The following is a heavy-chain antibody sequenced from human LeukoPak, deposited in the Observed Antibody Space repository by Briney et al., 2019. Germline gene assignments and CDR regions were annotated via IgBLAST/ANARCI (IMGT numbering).Heavy chain of an antibody. CDR2: INHSGST. CDR3: ASQSYSSGWYQVDY. Sequence: XRXIRQPPXKXREWIGQINHSGSTTYNPSLNSRVTISVDPSKNQFSLKLSSVTAADTAVYYCASQSYSSGWYQVDYWGQGTLVTVSS. D-gene: IGHD6-19*01. V-gene: IGHV4-34*01. J-gene: IGHJ4*02.